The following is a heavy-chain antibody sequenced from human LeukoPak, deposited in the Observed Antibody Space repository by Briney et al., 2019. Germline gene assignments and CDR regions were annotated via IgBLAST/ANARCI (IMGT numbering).Heavy chain of an antibody. V-gene: IGHV4-59*01. CDR1: GFTFDDYA. CDR3: VRVIAARQDYYYYMDV. CDR2: IYYSGST. Sequence: LRLSCAASGFTFDDYAMHWVRQAPGKGLEWIGYIYYSGSTNYNPSLKSRVTISVDTSKNQFSLKLSSVTAADTAVYYCVRVIAARQDYYYYMDVWGKGTTVTVSS. J-gene: IGHJ6*03. D-gene: IGHD6-6*01.